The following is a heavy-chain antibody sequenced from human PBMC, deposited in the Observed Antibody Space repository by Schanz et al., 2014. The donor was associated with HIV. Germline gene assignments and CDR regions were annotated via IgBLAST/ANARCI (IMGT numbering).Heavy chain of an antibody. V-gene: IGHV3-74*01. CDR3: ARDYRYLQEYHYGMDV. Sequence: VQLVESGGGVVQPGRSLSLSCVASGFTFSGSWMHWVRQAPGEGLGWVSRINSDGSSTTYADYVKGRFTISRDNAKNTLYLQMNSLRAEDTAVYYCARDYRYLQEYHYGMDVWGQGTTVSVS. D-gene: IGHD3-9*01. J-gene: IGHJ6*02. CDR1: GFTFSGSW. CDR2: INSDGSST.